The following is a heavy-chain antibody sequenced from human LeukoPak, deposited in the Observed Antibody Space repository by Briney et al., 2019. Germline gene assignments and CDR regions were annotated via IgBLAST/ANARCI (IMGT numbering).Heavy chain of an antibody. CDR2: IYFSGST. V-gene: IGHV4-39*07. Sequence: NPSETLSLTCTVSGDSISSANYYWGWVRQPPGKGLEWIGSIYFSGSTYYNPSLKSRVTISVETSKVQFSLQLSSVTAADTAVYYCARDSCSSTSCRKKFDNWGEGTLDTVSS. J-gene: IGHJ4*02. CDR1: GDSISSANYY. D-gene: IGHD2-2*01. CDR3: ARDSCSSTSCRKKFDN.